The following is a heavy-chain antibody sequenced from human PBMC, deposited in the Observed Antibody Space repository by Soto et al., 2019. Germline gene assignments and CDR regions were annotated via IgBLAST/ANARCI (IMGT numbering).Heavy chain of an antibody. Sequence: SETLSLTCAVYGGSFSGYYWSWIRQPPGKGLEWIGEINHSGSTNYNPSLKSRVTISVDTSKNQFSLKLSSVTAADTAVYYCARGPGIAVASQRLDPWGKGTLVTVSS. CDR2: INHSGST. D-gene: IGHD6-19*01. V-gene: IGHV4-34*01. CDR3: ARGPGIAVASQRLDP. J-gene: IGHJ5*02. CDR1: GGSFSGYY.